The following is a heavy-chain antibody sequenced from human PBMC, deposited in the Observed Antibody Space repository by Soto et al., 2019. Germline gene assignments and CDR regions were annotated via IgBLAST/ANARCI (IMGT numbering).Heavy chain of an antibody. V-gene: IGHV1-18*04. CDR3: ARGGYYGSGSYYIYFDF. CDR1: GYTFTGYF. CDR2: INVYNGNA. J-gene: IGHJ4*02. D-gene: IGHD3-10*01. Sequence: GASVKVSCKASGYTFTGYFIHWVRQAPGQGLEWMGWINVYNGNANYAQNLQARVTLTTDTSTNTAYMELRSLRSDDTAVYFGARGGYYGSGSYYIYFDFWGQGTLVTVSS.